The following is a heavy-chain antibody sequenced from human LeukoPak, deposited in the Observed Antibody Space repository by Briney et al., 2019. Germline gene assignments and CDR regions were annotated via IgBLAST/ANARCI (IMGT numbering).Heavy chain of an antibody. CDR2: ISAYNGNT. CDR1: GYTFTSYG. D-gene: IGHD3-9*01. CDR3: ARGPGYYDILTGYYSTLDY. Sequence: RASVKVSCKASGYTFTSYGISWVRHAPGQGLEWMGWISAYNGNTNYAQKLQGRVTMTTDTSTSTAYMELRSLRSDDTAVYYCARGPGYYDILTGYYSTLDYWGQGTLVTVSS. J-gene: IGHJ4*02. V-gene: IGHV1-18*01.